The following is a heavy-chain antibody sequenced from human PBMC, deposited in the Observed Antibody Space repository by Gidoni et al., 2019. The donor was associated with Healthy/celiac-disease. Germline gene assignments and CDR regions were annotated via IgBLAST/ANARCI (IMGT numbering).Heavy chain of an antibody. J-gene: IGHJ3*02. CDR2: ISYDGSNK. V-gene: IGHV3-30*03. Sequence: QVQLVESGGGVVRPGRSLRLSCAASGFTFSSYGLHWVRQAPGKGLEWVAVISYDGSNKYYADSVKGRFTISRDNSKNTLYLQMNSLRAEDTAVYYCARDGGWELLLHAFDIWGQGTTVTVSS. D-gene: IGHD1-26*01. CDR3: ARDGGWELLLHAFDI. CDR1: GFTFSSYG.